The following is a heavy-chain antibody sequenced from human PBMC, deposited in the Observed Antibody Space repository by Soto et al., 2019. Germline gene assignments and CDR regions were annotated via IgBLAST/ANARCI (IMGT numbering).Heavy chain of an antibody. D-gene: IGHD2-2*01. V-gene: IGHV4-59*01. CDR2: IYYSGST. J-gene: IGHJ6*02. Sequence: QVQLQESGPGLVKPSETLSLTCTVSGGSISSYYWSWIRQPPGKGLEWIGYIYYSGSTNYNPSLKSRVTISVATSKNQFSLKLSSVTAADTAVYYCARLGRYQLLFYYYGMDVWGQGTTVTVSS. CDR1: GGSISSYY. CDR3: ARLGRYQLLFYYYGMDV.